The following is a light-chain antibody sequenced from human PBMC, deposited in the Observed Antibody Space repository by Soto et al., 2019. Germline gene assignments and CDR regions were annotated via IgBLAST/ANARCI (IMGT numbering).Light chain of an antibody. CDR1: SSDIGDYNY. CDR3: SSYTSTSSYV. Sequence: QSVLTQPASVSGSPGQSTTISCTGTSSDIGDYNYVSWYQQHPGKAPKLMIYEVSNRPSGISNRFSGSKSGNTASLTISGLQADDEADYYCSSYTSTSSYVFGTGTKVTV. CDR2: EVS. V-gene: IGLV2-14*01. J-gene: IGLJ1*01.